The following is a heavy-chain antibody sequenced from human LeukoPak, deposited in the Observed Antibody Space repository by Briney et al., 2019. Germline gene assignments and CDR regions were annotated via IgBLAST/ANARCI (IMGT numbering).Heavy chain of an antibody. J-gene: IGHJ5*02. CDR3: ARYQNNWFDP. CDR1: GFIVSSNY. CDR2: IYSGGAT. Sequence: GGSLRLSCAASGFIVSSNYMSWVRQAPGKGLEWVSVIYSGGATYYADSVKGRFTISRDNSKNMLYLQMNSLRAEDTAVYYCARYQNNWFDPWGQGTLVTVSS. V-gene: IGHV3-53*01.